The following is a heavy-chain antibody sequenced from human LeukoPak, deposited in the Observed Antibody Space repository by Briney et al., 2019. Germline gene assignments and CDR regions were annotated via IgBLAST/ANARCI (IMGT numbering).Heavy chain of an antibody. Sequence: PSETLSLTCTVSGGSISSSSYYWGWIRQPPGKGLEWIGSIYYSGSTYYNPSLKSRVTISVDRSKNQFSLKLSSVTAADTAVYCCARNPGIAAAGLYGYWGQGTLVTVSS. CDR1: GGSISSSSYY. D-gene: IGHD6-13*01. V-gene: IGHV4-39*07. CDR2: IYYSGST. CDR3: ARNPGIAAAGLYGY. J-gene: IGHJ4*02.